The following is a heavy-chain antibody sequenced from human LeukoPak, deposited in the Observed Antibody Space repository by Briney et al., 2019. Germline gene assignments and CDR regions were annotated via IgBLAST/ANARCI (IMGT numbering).Heavy chain of an antibody. CDR2: ISAYNGNT. J-gene: IGHJ4*02. D-gene: IGHD2-15*01. Sequence: GASVKVSCKASGGTFSSYAISWVRQAPGQGLEWMGWISAYNGNTNYAQKLQGRGTMTTDTSTSTAYMELRSLRSDDTAVYYCARDGGLRRPFDYWGQGTLVTVSS. V-gene: IGHV1-18*01. CDR3: ARDGGLRRPFDY. CDR1: GGTFSSYA.